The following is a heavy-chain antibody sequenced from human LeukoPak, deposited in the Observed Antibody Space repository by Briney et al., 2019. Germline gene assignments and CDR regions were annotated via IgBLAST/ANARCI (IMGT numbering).Heavy chain of an antibody. Sequence: PSQTLSLTCTVSGGSISSGGYYWSWLRQHPGKGLEWIGYIYYSGSTYYNPSLKSRVTISVDTSKNQFSLKLSSVTAADTAVYYCAREWPGRAFDIWGQGTMVTVSS. CDR2: IYYSGST. CDR3: AREWPGRAFDI. CDR1: GGSISSGGYY. D-gene: IGHD5-12*01. V-gene: IGHV4-31*03. J-gene: IGHJ3*02.